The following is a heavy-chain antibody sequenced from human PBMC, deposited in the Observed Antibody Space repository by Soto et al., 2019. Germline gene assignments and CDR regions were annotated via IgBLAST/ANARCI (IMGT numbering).Heavy chain of an antibody. CDR1: GFIVSSSY. D-gene: IGHD6-13*01. J-gene: IGHJ6*02. Sequence: GGSLRLSCAASGFIVSSSYMSWVRQAPGKGLEWVSVISSGDDTYYADSMRGRFTISRDNSKNEVYLQMDNLRAEDTAVYYCARNSSPGGMDVWGQGTTATVSS. V-gene: IGHV3-53*01. CDR3: ARNSSPGGMDV. CDR2: ISSGDDT.